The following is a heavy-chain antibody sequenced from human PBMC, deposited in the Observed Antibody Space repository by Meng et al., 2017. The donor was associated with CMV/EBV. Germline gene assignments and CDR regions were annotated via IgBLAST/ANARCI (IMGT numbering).Heavy chain of an antibody. CDR1: GFTFSSSS. V-gene: IGHV3-21*01. CDR3: ARGKLDPHCSSTSCYDYYYGMDV. J-gene: IGHJ6*02. Sequence: LKISCAASGFTFSSSSMNWVRQAPGKGLEWVSSISSSSSYIYYADSVKGRFTISRDNAKNSLYLQMNSLRAEDTAVYYCARGKLDPHCSSTSCYDYYYGMDVWGQGTTVTVSS. CDR2: ISSSSSYI. D-gene: IGHD2-2*01.